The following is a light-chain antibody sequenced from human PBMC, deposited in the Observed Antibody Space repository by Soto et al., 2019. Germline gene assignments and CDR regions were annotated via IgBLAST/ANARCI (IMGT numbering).Light chain of an antibody. CDR1: QTVSRTY. J-gene: IGKJ1*01. Sequence: EFVLTQSPGTLSLSPGERATLSWRASQTVSRTYLAWYQQKPVQAPRLLIYATSSRATGIPDRFSGSGSGTDFTLTISRLEPEDFAVYYCQQYGRSGTFGQGTKVDIK. V-gene: IGKV3-20*01. CDR2: ATS. CDR3: QQYGRSGT.